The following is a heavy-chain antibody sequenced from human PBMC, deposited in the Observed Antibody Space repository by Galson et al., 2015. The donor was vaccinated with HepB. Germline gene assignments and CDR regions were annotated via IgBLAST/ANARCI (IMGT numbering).Heavy chain of an antibody. CDR1: GYTFTSYG. Sequence: SVKVSCKASGYTFTSYGISWVRQAPGQGLEWMGWISAYNGDTIYAQKFQGRVTMTTDTSTSTAYMELRSLRSDDTAVYYCARVVGGYSGSGSPYWFDRWGQGSLVTVSS. V-gene: IGHV1-18*04. D-gene: IGHD3-10*01. J-gene: IGHJ5*02. CDR2: ISAYNGDT. CDR3: ARVVGGYSGSGSPYWFDR.